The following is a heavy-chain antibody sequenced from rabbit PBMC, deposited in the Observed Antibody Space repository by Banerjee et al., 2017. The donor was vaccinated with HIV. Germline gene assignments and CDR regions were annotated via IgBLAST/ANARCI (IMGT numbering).Heavy chain of an antibody. D-gene: IGHD2-1*01. Sequence: QEQLVESGGDLVQPGASLTLTCTASGFDFSAYTFMCWVRQAPGKGLEWIACIDTGGRDFSYYATWAKGRFTISKTSSTTVTLQMTSLTVADTATYFCVRDQAGDGDYGPYYLKLWGPGTLVTVS. CDR3: VRDQAGDGDYGPYYLKL. J-gene: IGHJ4*01. CDR1: GFDFSAYTF. V-gene: IGHV1S45*01. CDR2: IDTGGRDFS.